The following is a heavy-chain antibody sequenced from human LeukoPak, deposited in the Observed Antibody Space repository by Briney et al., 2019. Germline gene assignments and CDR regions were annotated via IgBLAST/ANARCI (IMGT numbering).Heavy chain of an antibody. CDR1: GYTFTGYY. CDR2: INPNSGGT. Sequence: ASVKVSYKASGYTFTGYYMHWVRQAPGQGLEWMGWINPNSGGTNYAQKFQGRVTMTRDTSISTAYMELSRLRSDDTAVYYCARDRAHYDFWSGYSSWSFDYWGQGTLVTVSS. D-gene: IGHD3-3*01. J-gene: IGHJ4*02. V-gene: IGHV1-2*02. CDR3: ARDRAHYDFWSGYSSWSFDY.